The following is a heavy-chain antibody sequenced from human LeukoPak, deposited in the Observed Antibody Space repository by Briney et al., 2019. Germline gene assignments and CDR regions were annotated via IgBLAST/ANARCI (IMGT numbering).Heavy chain of an antibody. CDR3: ARGPGGRYSSSWYRPRGKEGIDY. CDR1: GGSFSGYY. CDR2: INHSGST. V-gene: IGHV4-34*01. Sequence: KPSETLSLTCAVYGGSFSGYYWSWIRQPPGKGLEWIGEINHSGSTNYNPSLKSRVTISVDTSKNQFSLKLSSVTAADTAVYYCARGPGGRYSSSWYRPRGKEGIDYSGQGTLVTVSS. J-gene: IGHJ4*02. D-gene: IGHD6-13*01.